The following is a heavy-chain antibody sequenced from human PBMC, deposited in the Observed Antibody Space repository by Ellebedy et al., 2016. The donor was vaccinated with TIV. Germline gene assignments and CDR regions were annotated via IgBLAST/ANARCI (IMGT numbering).Heavy chain of an antibody. CDR3: VKGTPFDP. J-gene: IGHJ5*02. CDR1: GFTFEDYA. CDR2: ISADGSDT. Sequence: GESLKISCVASGFTFEDYAMHWIRQTPGQGLEWVSLISADGSDTYYTDSVKGRFIISRDNRKNSLFLQMNSLSSEDTAFYYCVKGTPFDPWGQGTLVTVSS. D-gene: IGHD2-15*01. V-gene: IGHV3-43*02.